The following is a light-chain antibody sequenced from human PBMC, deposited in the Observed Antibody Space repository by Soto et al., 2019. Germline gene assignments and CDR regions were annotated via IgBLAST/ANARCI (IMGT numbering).Light chain of an antibody. CDR2: AAS. J-gene: IGKJ1*01. Sequence: EIVMTQSPATLSVSPGERATLSCRASQSVNRNLAWYQQKPGQAPRLLIYAASTRATGIPARFSGSGSETDFTLTISSLQSEDFAVYYWQQYNNWWTFGQGTKVEI. CDR3: QQYNNWWT. V-gene: IGKV3-15*01. CDR1: QSVNRN.